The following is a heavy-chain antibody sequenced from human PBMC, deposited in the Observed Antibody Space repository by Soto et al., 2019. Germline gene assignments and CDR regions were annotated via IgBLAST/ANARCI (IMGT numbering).Heavy chain of an antibody. V-gene: IGHV4-4*02. CDR3: ARVLGSTDLFDY. Sequence: SETLSLTCAVSGGSISSSNWWSWVRRPPGKGLEWIGEIYHSGSTNYNPSFKSRVTISVDKSKNQFSLKLSSVTAADTAVYYCARVLGSTDLFDYWGQGTLVTVSS. CDR1: GGSISSSNW. J-gene: IGHJ4*02. D-gene: IGHD3-16*01. CDR2: IYHSGST.